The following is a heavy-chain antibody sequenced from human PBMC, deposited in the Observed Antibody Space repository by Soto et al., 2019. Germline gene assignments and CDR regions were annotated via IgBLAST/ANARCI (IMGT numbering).Heavy chain of an antibody. CDR3: ARGNLVFDY. V-gene: IGHV4-59*01. D-gene: IGHD3-9*01. J-gene: IGHJ4*02. CDR1: GGSMNNYY. Sequence: QVLLQESGPGLVKPSETLSLTCTVSGGSMNNYYWSWIRQSPEKGLELIGFIHYTGTTWYNPSLQSRASLLVVTSKNQLSLELRSVTAADSAVYYCARGNLVFDYWGQGALVTVSS. CDR2: IHYTGTT.